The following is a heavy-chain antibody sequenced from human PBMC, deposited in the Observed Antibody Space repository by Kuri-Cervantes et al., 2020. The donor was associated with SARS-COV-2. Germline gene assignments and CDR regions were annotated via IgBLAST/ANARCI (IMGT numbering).Heavy chain of an antibody. D-gene: IGHD6-13*01. V-gene: IGHV3-30*02. CDR1: GFTFSSYG. Sequence: GGSLRLSCAASGFTFSSYGMHWVRQAPGKGLEWVAFIRYDGSNKYYADSVKGRFTISRDNSKNTLYLQMNSLRAEDTAVYYCAKKGDSSSWYPGAFDIWGQGTMVTVSS. CDR3: AKKGDSSSWYPGAFDI. J-gene: IGHJ3*02. CDR2: IRYDGSNK.